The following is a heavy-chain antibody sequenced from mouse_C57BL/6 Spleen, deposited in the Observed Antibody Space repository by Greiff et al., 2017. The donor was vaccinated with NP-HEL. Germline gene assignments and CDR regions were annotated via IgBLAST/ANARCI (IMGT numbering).Heavy chain of an antibody. Sequence: EVQGVESGGGLVKPGGSLKLSCAASGFTFSDYGMHWVRQAPEKGLEWVAYISSGSSTIYYADTVKGRFTISRDNAKNTLFLQMTSLRSEDTAMYYCARDYGNYHYAMDYWGQGTSVTVSS. CDR3: ARDYGNYHYAMDY. CDR1: GFTFSDYG. J-gene: IGHJ4*01. V-gene: IGHV5-17*01. D-gene: IGHD2-1*01. CDR2: ISSGSSTI.